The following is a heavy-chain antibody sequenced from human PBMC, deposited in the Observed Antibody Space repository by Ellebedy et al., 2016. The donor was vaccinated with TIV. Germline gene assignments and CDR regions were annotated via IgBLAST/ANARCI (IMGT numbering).Heavy chain of an antibody. V-gene: IGHV5-51*01. CDR1: GYNFANYW. D-gene: IGHD1-26*01. J-gene: IGHJ4*02. CDR3: ARRDGNYFGY. Sequence: KVSCXGYGYNFANYWIGWVRQMPGKGLEWMGIINPGDSDTTYSPSFRGQVTISADKSISTAYLQWSSLKASDTAMYYCARRDGNYFGYWGQGTLVTVSS. CDR2: INPGDSDT.